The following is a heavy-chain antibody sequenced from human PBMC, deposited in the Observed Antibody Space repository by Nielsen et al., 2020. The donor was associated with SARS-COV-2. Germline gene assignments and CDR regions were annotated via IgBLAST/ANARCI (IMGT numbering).Heavy chain of an antibody. J-gene: IGHJ4*02. D-gene: IGHD3-10*01. Sequence: GGSLRLSCKGSGYSFTSYWISWVRQMPGKGLEWMGRIDPSGSYTNYSPSFQGHVTISADKSISTAYLQWSSLKASDTAMYYCARGVDLGSGSYLYWGQGTLVTVSS. CDR3: ARGVDLGSGSYLY. CDR2: IDPSGSYT. CDR1: GYSFTSYW. V-gene: IGHV5-10-1*01.